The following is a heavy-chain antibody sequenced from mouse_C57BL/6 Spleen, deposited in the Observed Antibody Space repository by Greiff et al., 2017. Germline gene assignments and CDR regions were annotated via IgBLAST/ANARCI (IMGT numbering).Heavy chain of an antibody. V-gene: IGHV1-80*01. J-gene: IGHJ4*01. CDR2: IYPGDGAT. Sequence: QVQLQQSGAELVKPGASVKISCKASGYAFSSYWMNWVKQRPGKGLEWIGQIYPGDGATNYNGKFKGKATLTADKSSSTAYMQLSSLTSEDSAVYFCASPPYYDYELDYWGQGTSVTVSS. D-gene: IGHD2-4*01. CDR1: GYAFSSYW. CDR3: ASPPYYDYELDY.